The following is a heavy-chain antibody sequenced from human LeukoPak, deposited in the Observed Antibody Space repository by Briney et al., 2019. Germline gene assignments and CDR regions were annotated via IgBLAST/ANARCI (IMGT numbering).Heavy chain of an antibody. Sequence: ASVKVSCKASGYTFTSYYMHWVRLAPGQGLEWMGIINPSGGSTSYAQKFQGRVTMTRDTSTSTVYMELSSLRSEDTAVYYCARESSLGIAAAPDAFDIWGQGTMVTVSS. CDR2: INPSGGST. CDR3: ARESSLGIAAAPDAFDI. J-gene: IGHJ3*02. V-gene: IGHV1-46*01. CDR1: GYTFTSYY. D-gene: IGHD6-13*01.